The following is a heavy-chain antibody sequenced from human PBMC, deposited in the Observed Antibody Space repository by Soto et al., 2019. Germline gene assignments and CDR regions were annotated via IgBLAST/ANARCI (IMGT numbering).Heavy chain of an antibody. CDR3: AIQEYSSSWYYPFDY. J-gene: IGHJ4*02. CDR1: GYSFTSYW. D-gene: IGHD6-13*01. CDR2: IYPGDSDT. Sequence: EVQLVQSGAEVKKPGESLKISCKGSGYSFTSYWIGWVRQMPGKGLEWMGIIYPGDSDTRYSPSFQGQVTISADKSISTAYLQGSSLKASDTAMDYCAIQEYSSSWYYPFDYWGQGTLVTVSS. V-gene: IGHV5-51*03.